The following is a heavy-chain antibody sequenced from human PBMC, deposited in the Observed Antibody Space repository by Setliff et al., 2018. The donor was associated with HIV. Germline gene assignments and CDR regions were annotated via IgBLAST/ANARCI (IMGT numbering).Heavy chain of an antibody. CDR3: ATARRDYYDRGRRSHYYIDV. CDR1: GYSFSKYG. Sequence: ASVKVSCKASGYSFSKYGISWVRQAPGQGLEWMGWISAYNGDTNFAQKFQGRVTMTTDTSTGTAYMELTSLRSEDTAVYYCATARRDYYDRGRRSHYYIDVWGKGTTVTV. D-gene: IGHD3-22*01. V-gene: IGHV1-18*01. CDR2: ISAYNGDT. J-gene: IGHJ6*03.